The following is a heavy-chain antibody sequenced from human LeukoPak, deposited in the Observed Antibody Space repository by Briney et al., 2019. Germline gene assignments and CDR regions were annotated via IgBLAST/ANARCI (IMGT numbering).Heavy chain of an antibody. J-gene: IGHJ6*02. V-gene: IGHV4-59*01. CDR1: GGSISSYY. CDR2: IYYSGST. Sequence: PSETLSLTCTVSGGSISSYYWSWIRQPPGKGLEWIGYIYYSGSTNYNPSLKSRVTISVDTSKNQFSLKLSSVTAADTAVYYCARVQGDYGGNSGGYYYYYGMGVWGQGTTVTVSS. CDR3: ARVQGDYGGNSGGYYYYYGMGV. D-gene: IGHD4-23*01.